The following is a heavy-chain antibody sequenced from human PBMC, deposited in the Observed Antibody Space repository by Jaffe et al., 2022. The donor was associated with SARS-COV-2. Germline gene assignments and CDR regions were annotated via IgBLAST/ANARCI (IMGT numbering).Heavy chain of an antibody. CDR2: IGTAGDT. D-gene: IGHD3-10*01. Sequence: EVQLVESGGGLVQPGGSLRLSCAASGFTFSSYDMHWVRQATGKGLEWVSAIGTAGDTYYPGSVKGRFTISRENAKNSLYLQMNSLRAGDTAVYYCARSGRGANRGRFDYWGQGTLVTVSS. CDR3: ARSGRGANRGRFDY. CDR1: GFTFSSYD. J-gene: IGHJ4*02. V-gene: IGHV3-13*01.